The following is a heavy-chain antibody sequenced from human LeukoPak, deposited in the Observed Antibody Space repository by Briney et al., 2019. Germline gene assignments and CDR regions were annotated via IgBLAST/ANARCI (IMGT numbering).Heavy chain of an antibody. CDR2: IYTTGST. CDR1: GDSISSDY. Sequence: SETLSLTCSVSGDSISSDYWSWIRQLAGKGLEWIGRIYTTGSTNYNPSLKSRVTMSVDMSKNQLSLKLSSVTAADTAVYYCASASGYWGQGTLVTVSS. CDR3: ASASGY. V-gene: IGHV4-4*07. J-gene: IGHJ4*02. D-gene: IGHD6-19*01.